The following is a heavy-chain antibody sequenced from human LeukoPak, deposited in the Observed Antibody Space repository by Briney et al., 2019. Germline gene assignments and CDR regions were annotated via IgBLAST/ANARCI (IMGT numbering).Heavy chain of an antibody. CDR2: ISWNSGSI. CDR3: AKASRPYSSSWYDYYGMDV. Sequence: AGGSLRLSCAASGFTFDHYAMHWVRQAPGKGLEWVSGISWNSGSIGYADSVKGRFTISRDNAKNSLYLQMNSLRAEDTALYYCAKASRPYSSSWYDYYGMDVWGQGTTVTVSS. J-gene: IGHJ6*02. D-gene: IGHD6-13*01. V-gene: IGHV3-9*01. CDR1: GFTFDHYA.